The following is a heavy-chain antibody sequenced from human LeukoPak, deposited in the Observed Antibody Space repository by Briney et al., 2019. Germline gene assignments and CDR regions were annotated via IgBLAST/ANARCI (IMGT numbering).Heavy chain of an antibody. D-gene: IGHD3-10*01. J-gene: IGHJ4*02. CDR1: GFTFSSYA. CDR2: IGGSGGST. V-gene: IGHV3-23*01. CDR3: AKDSSPIYALWFGESYYFDY. Sequence: GGSLRLSCAASGFTFSSYAMSWVRQAPGKGLEWVSAIGGSGGSTYYADSVKGRFTISRDNSKNTLYLQMNSLRADDTAVYYCAKDSSPIYALWFGESYYFDYWGQGTLVTVYS.